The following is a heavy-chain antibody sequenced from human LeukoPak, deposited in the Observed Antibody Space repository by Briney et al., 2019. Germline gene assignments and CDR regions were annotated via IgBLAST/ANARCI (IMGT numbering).Heavy chain of an antibody. Sequence: GASVKVSCKASGYTFTSYYMHWVRQAPGQGLEWMGITNPSGGSTSYAQKFQGRVTMTRDTSTSTVYMELSSLRSEDTAVYYCARVGRGYYDSSGYGIDDAFDIWGQGTMVTVSS. CDR1: GYTFTSYY. V-gene: IGHV1-46*01. J-gene: IGHJ3*02. D-gene: IGHD3-22*01. CDR2: TNPSGGST. CDR3: ARVGRGYYDSSGYGIDDAFDI.